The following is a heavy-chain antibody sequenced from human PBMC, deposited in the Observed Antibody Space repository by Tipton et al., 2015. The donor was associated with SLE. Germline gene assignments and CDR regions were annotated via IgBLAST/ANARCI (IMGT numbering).Heavy chain of an antibody. CDR1: GFTFSSYG. J-gene: IGHJ5*01. V-gene: IGHV3-30*02. CDR3: ARVSFPISAGSMYHRHSWFDS. CDR2: IRYDGSNK. D-gene: IGHD6-13*01. Sequence: SLRLSCAASGFTFSSYGMHWVRQAPGKGLEWVAFIRYDGSNKYYADSVKGRFTISRDNSKNTLYLQMSSLRTEDTAVYYCARVSFPISAGSMYHRHSWFDSWGQGTLITVSS.